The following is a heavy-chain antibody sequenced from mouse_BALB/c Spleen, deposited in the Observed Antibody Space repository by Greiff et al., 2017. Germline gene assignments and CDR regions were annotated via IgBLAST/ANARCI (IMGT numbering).Heavy chain of an antibody. D-gene: IGHD1-1*01. V-gene: IGHV5-17*02. J-gene: IGHJ4*01. CDR3: ARSGYYGSSYVNYAMDY. Sequence: EVKVVESGGGLVQPGGSRKLSCAASGFTFSSFGMHWVRQAPEKGLEWVAYISSGSSTIYYADTVKGRFTISRDNPKNTLFLQMTSLRSEDTAMYYCARSGYYGSSYVNYAMDYWGQGTSVTVSS. CDR2: ISSGSSTI. CDR1: GFTFSSFG.